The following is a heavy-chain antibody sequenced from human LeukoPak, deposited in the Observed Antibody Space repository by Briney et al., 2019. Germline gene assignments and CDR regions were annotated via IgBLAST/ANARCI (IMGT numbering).Heavy chain of an antibody. CDR2: ITRGGSP. V-gene: IGHV3-23*01. J-gene: IGHJ4*02. D-gene: IGHD2/OR15-2a*01. CDR1: GFPFSETA. Sequence: PGGSLRLSCVASGFPFSETAMTWVRQAPGKGLEWLSVITRGGSPYYADSVKGRFTISRDNARNTVYLQLNSLRNEDTALYYCAKEHLKYANGNRGSFDYWGQGTLVTVSS. CDR3: AKEHLKYANGNRGSFDY.